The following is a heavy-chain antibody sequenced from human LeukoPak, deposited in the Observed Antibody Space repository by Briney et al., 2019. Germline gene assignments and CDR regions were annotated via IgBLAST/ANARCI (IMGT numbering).Heavy chain of an antibody. CDR2: MYYSGST. D-gene: IGHD3-22*01. CDR1: GGSISSSGYY. V-gene: IGHV4-39*07. CDR3: ARPSSYDSSDFDY. Sequence: PSETLSLTCTVSGGSISSSGYYWGWIRQPPGKGLEWIGSMYYSGSTYYNPSLKSRVTISVDTSNNQFSLKLSSVTAADTAVYYCARPSSYDSSDFDYWGQGTLVTVSS. J-gene: IGHJ4*02.